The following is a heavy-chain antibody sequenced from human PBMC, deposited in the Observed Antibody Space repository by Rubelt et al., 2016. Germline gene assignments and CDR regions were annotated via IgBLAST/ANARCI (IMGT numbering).Heavy chain of an antibody. V-gene: IGHV6-1*01. Sequence: QVQLQQSGPGLVKPSQTLSLTCAISGDSVSSDSAAWNWIRQSPSRGLEWLGRTYYRSKWYNDYGTSVKSRATINPYTSKNQFSLQLNSVTPDDTAVYYCARGYKQAIDYWGQGTLVTVSS. CDR2: TYYRSKWYN. J-gene: IGHJ4*02. CDR3: ARGYKQAIDY. CDR1: GDSVSSDSAA. D-gene: IGHD5-24*01.